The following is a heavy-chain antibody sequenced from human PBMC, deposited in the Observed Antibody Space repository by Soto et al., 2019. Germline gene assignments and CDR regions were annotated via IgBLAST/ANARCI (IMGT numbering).Heavy chain of an antibody. Sequence: GSLRLSCAASGFTFSNAWMSWVRQAPGKGLEWVGRIKSKTDGGTTDYAAPVKGRFTISRDDSKNTLYLQMNSLKTEDTAVYYCTTDSRRFLESPYFDYWGQGTLVTVAS. CDR2: IKSKTDGGTT. D-gene: IGHD3-3*01. CDR3: TTDSRRFLESPYFDY. J-gene: IGHJ4*02. V-gene: IGHV3-15*01. CDR1: GFTFSNAW.